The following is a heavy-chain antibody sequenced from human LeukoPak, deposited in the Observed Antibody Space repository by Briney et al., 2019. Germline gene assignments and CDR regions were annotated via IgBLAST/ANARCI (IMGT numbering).Heavy chain of an antibody. D-gene: IGHD3-16*02. CDR3: ARGHYDYVWGSYRPSSDY. V-gene: IGHV1-8*01. CDR2: MNPNSGNT. Sequence: GASVKVSCKASGYTFTSYDINWARQATGQGLEWMGWMNPNSGNTGYAQKFQGRVTMTRNTSISTAYMELSSLRSEDTAVYYCARGHYDYVWGSYRPSSDYWGQGTLVTVSS. CDR1: GYTFTSYD. J-gene: IGHJ4*02.